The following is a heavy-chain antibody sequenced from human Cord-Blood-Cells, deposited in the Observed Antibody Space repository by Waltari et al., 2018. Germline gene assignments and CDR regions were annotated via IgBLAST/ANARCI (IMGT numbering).Heavy chain of an antibody. CDR1: GYTFTSYA. CDR2: TNAGNGNT. J-gene: IGHJ4*02. CDR3: ARDQYDSSGYYYY. V-gene: IGHV1-3*01. Sequence: QVQLVQSGAEVKKPGASVKVTCKPSGYTFTSYAMHLARQAHGQRLVWMGWTNAGNGNTKYSQKFQGRVTITRDTSASTAYMELSSLRSEDTAVYYCARDQYDSSGYYYYWGQGTLVTVSS. D-gene: IGHD3-22*01.